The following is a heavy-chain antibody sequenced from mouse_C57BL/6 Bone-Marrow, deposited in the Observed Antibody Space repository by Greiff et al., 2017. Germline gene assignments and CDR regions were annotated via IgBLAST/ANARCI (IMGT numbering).Heavy chain of an antibody. V-gene: IGHV14-3*01. Sequence: EVQLQQSVAELVRPGASVKLSCTASGFNIKNTYMHWVKQRPEQGLEWIGRIDPANGNTKYAPKFPGKATITEDTSSNTAYLQLSSLTSEDTAIYYGAREFITTVVAMDYWGQGTSVTVSS. J-gene: IGHJ4*01. D-gene: IGHD1-1*01. CDR2: IDPANGNT. CDR1: GFNIKNTY. CDR3: AREFITTVVAMDY.